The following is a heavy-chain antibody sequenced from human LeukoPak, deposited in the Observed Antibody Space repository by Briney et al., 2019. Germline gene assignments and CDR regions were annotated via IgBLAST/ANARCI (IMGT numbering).Heavy chain of an antibody. CDR1: GGTFGSYA. CDR3: ARGRYGSDYYYYYMDV. Sequence: ASVKVSCKASGGTFGSYAISWVRQAPGQGLEWMGGIIPIFGTANYAQKFQGRVTITADESTSTAYMGLSSLRSEDTAVYYCARGRYGSDYYYYYMDVWGKGTTVTVSS. D-gene: IGHD4-17*01. V-gene: IGHV1-69*13. CDR2: IIPIFGTA. J-gene: IGHJ6*03.